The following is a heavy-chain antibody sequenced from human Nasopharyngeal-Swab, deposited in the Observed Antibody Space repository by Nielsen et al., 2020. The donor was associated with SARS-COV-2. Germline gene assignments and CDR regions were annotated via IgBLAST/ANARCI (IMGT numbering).Heavy chain of an antibody. CDR1: VGTFSSYA. CDR3: ARAHYRFLEWLPY. CDR2: IIPIFGTA. V-gene: IGHV1-69*13. D-gene: IGHD3-3*01. J-gene: IGHJ4*02. Sequence: SVKVSCKASVGTFSSYAISLVLHAPGQGLEWMGGIIPIFGTANYAQKFQGRVTITADESTSTAYMELSSLRSEDTAVYYCARAHYRFLEWLPYWGQGTLVTVSS.